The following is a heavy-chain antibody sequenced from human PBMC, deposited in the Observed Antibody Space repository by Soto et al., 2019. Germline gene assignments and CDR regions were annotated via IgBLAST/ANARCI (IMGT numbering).Heavy chain of an antibody. CDR3: AKTAARGSYYYYYGMDV. CDR1: GFTFSSYA. CDR2: ISGSGGST. V-gene: IGHV3-23*01. J-gene: IGHJ6*02. Sequence: GGSLRLSCAASGFTFSSYAMSWVRQAPGKGLEWVSAISGSGGSTYYADSVKGRFTITRDNSKNTLYLQMNSLSAEDTAVDYCAKTAARGSYYYYYGMDVWGQGTTVTVSS. D-gene: IGHD3-16*01.